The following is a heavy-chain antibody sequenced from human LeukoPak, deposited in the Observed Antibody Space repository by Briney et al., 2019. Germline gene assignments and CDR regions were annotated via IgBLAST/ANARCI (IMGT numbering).Heavy chain of an antibody. J-gene: IGHJ4*02. CDR3: AGSGKLVTPWARDY. Sequence: GGSLRLSCAASGFTFSSYSMNWVRQAPGKGLEWVSSISSSSYIYYADSVKGRFTISRDNAKNSLYLQMNSLRAEDTAVYYCAGSGKLVTPWARDYWGQGTLVTVSS. CDR2: ISSSSYI. V-gene: IGHV3-21*01. D-gene: IGHD5-18*01. CDR1: GFTFSSYS.